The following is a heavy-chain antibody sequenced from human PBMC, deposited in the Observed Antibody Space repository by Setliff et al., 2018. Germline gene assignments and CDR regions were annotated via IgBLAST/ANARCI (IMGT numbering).Heavy chain of an antibody. CDR3: ARVVGDYDYEDYYYYGMDV. CDR2: ISAYNGNT. V-gene: IGHV1-18*01. Sequence: ASVKVSCKASGYTFTTYDINWVRQAPGQGLEWMGWISAYNGNTNYAQKLQGRVTMTTDTSASTAYMELSSLRSDDTAVYYCARVVGDYDYEDYYYYGMDVWGQGTTVTVSS. D-gene: IGHD4-17*01. J-gene: IGHJ6*02. CDR1: GYTFTTYD.